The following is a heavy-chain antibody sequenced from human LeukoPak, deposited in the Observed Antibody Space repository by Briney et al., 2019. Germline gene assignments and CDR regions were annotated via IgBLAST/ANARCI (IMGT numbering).Heavy chain of an antibody. Sequence: GGSLRLSCAASGFTFSSYAMHWVRQAPGKGLEWVAVISYDGSNKYYADSVKGRFTISRGNSKNTLYLQMNSLRAEDTAVYYCASLMAAEDYWGQGTLVTVSS. CDR3: ASLMAAEDY. CDR1: GFTFSSYA. V-gene: IGHV3-30*04. D-gene: IGHD2-8*01. J-gene: IGHJ4*02. CDR2: ISYDGSNK.